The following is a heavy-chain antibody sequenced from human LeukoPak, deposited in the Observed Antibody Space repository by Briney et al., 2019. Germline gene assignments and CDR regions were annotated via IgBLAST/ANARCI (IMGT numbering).Heavy chain of an antibody. J-gene: IGHJ4*02. V-gene: IGHV4-34*01. Sequence: SETLSLTCAVYGGSFSGYYWSWIRQPPGKGLEWIGEINHSGSTNYNPSLKSRVTISVDTSMNQFSLKLSSVTAADTAVYYCARGLSAIVYWGQGTLVTVSS. CDR1: GGSFSGYY. CDR3: ARGLSAIVY. CDR2: INHSGST. D-gene: IGHD2-15*01.